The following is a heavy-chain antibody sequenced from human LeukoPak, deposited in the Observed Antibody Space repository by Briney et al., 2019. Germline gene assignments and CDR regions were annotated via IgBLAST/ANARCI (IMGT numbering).Heavy chain of an antibody. J-gene: IGHJ4*02. D-gene: IGHD4-17*01. CDR2: ISYGGSNK. V-gene: IGHV3-30*18. CDR1: GFTFSSYG. CDR3: AKDRSPDPTVTTFSYFDY. Sequence: GGSLRLSCAASGFTFSSYGMHWVRQAPGKGLEWVAVISYGGSNKYYADSVKGRFTISRDNSKNTLYLQMNSLRAEDTAVYYCAKDRSPDPTVTTFSYFDYWGQGTLVTVSS.